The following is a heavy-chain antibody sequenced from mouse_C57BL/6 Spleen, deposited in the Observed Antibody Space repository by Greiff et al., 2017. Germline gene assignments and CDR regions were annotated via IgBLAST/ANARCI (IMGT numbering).Heavy chain of an antibody. CDR3: ARDDDGYYD. CDR1: GYTFTSYW. V-gene: IGHV1-69*01. CDR2: IDPSDSYT. D-gene: IGHD2-3*01. J-gene: IGHJ2*01. Sequence: QVQLQQPGAELVMPGASVKLSCKASGYTFTSYWMHWVKQRPGPGLEWIGEIDPSDSYTNYNQKFKGKSTLTVDKSSSTAYMQLSSLTSEDSAVYYCARDDDGYYDWGQGTTLTVSS.